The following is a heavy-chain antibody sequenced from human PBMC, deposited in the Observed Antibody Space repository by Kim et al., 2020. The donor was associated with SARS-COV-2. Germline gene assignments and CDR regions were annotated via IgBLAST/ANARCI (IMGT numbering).Heavy chain of an antibody. CDR2: INPNSGGT. V-gene: IGHV1-2*02. Sequence: ASVKVSCKASGYTFTGYYMHWVRQAPGQGLEWMGWINPNSGGTNYAQKFQVRVTMTRDTSISTAYMELSRLRSDDTAVYYCARRASITMIVVVYNWFDPWGQGTLVTVSS. CDR1: GYTFTGYY. D-gene: IGHD3-22*01. J-gene: IGHJ5*02. CDR3: ARRASITMIVVVYNWFDP.